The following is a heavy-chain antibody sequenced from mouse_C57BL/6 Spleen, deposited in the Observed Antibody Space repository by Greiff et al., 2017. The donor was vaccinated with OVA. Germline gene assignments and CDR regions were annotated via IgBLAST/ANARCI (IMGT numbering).Heavy chain of an antibody. V-gene: IGHV1-69*01. J-gene: IGHJ2*01. Sequence: QVQLKESGAELARPGASVKLSCKASGYTFTSYWMHWVKQRPGQGLEWIGEIDPSDSYTNYNQKFKGKSTLTVDKSSSTAYMQLSSLTSEDSAVYYCAQEDYWGQGTTLTVSS. CDR3: AQEDY. D-gene: IGHD3-2*02. CDR1: GYTFTSYW. CDR2: IDPSDSYT.